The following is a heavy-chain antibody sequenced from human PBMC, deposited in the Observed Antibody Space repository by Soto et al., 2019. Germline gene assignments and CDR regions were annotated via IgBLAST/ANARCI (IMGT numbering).Heavy chain of an antibody. CDR1: GGSINSGGYC. CDR2: ISYGGST. V-gene: IGHV4-31*03. Sequence: QVQLQESGPGLVKPSQTLSLTCTVSGGSINSGGYCWSWIRQHPGKGLDWIGCISYGGSTSYNPSRKGRVTISVDTSKNQFSLKLTSVTAAATAVYYCSRGILVWGQGALITVSS. J-gene: IGHJ1*01. CDR3: SRGILV. D-gene: IGHD5-18*01.